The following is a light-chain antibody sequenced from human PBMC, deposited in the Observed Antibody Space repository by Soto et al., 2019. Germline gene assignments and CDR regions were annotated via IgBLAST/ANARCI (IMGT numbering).Light chain of an antibody. CDR2: DVT. CDR3: RSYTTSNTRQIV. V-gene: IGLV2-14*01. J-gene: IGLJ1*01. CDR1: SSEVGGYNY. Sequence: QSVLTQPASVSGSPGQSITISCTGTSSEVGGYNYVSWYQQQPGKAPKFMIYDVTNRPSGVSNRFSGSKSGNTASLTISGLQAEDEADYYCRSYTTSNTRQIVFGTGTKVTVL.